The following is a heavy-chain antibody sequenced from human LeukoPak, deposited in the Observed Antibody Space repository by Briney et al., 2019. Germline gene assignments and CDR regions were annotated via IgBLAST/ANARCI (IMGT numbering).Heavy chain of an antibody. CDR2: XXXDETNI. J-gene: IGHJ5*02. Sequence: GGSLRLSCATSGFTFSNYGMHWVRQAPGKGLEWVAVXXXDETNIRYGDSVRGRFTVSRDNAKNTVYLQMNSLGADDTAVYYCAKDPYRVVFATGNYLDPWGQGTLVTVSS. D-gene: IGHD1-7*01. CDR1: GFTFSNYG. V-gene: IGHV3-30*18. CDR3: AKDPYRVVFATGNYLDP.